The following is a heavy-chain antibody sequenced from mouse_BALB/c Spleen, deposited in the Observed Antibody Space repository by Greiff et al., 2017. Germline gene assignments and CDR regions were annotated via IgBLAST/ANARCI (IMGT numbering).Heavy chain of an antibody. J-gene: IGHJ3*01. D-gene: IGHD2-4*01. CDR3: ARVGGRDYDAFAY. V-gene: IGHV5-6-3*01. CDR2: INSNGGST. Sequence: EVQLVESGGGLVQPGGSLKLSCAASGFTFSSYGMSWVRQTPDKRLELVATINSNGGSTYYPDSVKGRFTISRDNAKNTLYLQMSSLKSEDTAMYYCARVGGRDYDAFAYWGQGTLVTVSA. CDR1: GFTFSSYG.